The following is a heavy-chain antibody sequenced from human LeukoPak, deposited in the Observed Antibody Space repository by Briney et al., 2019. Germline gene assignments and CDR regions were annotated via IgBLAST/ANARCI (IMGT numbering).Heavy chain of an antibody. CDR2: INDSGRT. V-gene: IGHV4-59*02. J-gene: IGHJ5*02. CDR3: GAERASDGQYIYCGP. Sequence: SETLSLTCTVSGGSVSAYYWGWIRQPPGKGLEWIGDINDSGRTNYNPSLKSRVTMSVDTSKNQLSLQVGSLAAADTAVDYRGAERASDGQYIYCGPRGKGIPVT. D-gene: IGHD5-24*01. CDR1: GGSVSAYY.